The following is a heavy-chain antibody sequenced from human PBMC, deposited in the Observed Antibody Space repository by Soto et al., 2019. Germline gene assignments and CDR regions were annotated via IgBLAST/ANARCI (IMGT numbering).Heavy chain of an antibody. V-gene: IGHV1-18*01. D-gene: IGHD3-16*01. CDR2: IIPLYGNT. CDR3: ARGGLKGEGGVFDF. CDR1: GGTFNSYG. J-gene: IGHJ4*02. Sequence: ASVKVSCKASGGTFNSYGISWVRQAPGQGLDWMGVIIPLYGNTNYAQKFQDRVTMTTDTSTSTAYLELRSLTSDDTAVYYCARGGLKGEGGVFDFWVQGTLVTVSS.